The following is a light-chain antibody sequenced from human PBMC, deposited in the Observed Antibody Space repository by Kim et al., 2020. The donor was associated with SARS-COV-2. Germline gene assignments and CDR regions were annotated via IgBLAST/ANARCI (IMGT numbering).Light chain of an antibody. CDR3: QQLNDFIYT. V-gene: IGKV1-9*01. CDR2: GAS. Sequence: ISDYVTWYQQKPGQAPKLLIFGASTLQNGVPSRFSGSKSGAHFTLTINSMQPEDFATYYCQQLNDFIYTFGQGTKLEI. J-gene: IGKJ2*01. CDR1: ISDY.